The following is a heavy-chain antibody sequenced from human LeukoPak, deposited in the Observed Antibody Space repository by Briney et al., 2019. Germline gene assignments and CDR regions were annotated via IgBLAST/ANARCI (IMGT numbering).Heavy chain of an antibody. D-gene: IGHD4-11*01. V-gene: IGHV4-30-2*01. Sequence: TLSLTCTVSGGSISSGGYYWSWIRQPPGKGLEWIGYIYHSGSTYYNPPLKSRVTISVDRSKNQFSLKLSSVTAADTAVYYCARGDNYSSGPDAFDIWGQGTMVTVSS. CDR3: ARGDNYSSGPDAFDI. J-gene: IGHJ3*02. CDR2: IYHSGST. CDR1: GGSISSGGYY.